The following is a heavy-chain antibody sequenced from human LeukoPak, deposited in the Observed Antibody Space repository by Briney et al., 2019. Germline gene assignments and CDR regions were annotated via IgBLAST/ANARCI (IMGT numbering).Heavy chain of an antibody. J-gene: IGHJ5*02. CDR2: IYYSGST. Sequence: PSETLSLTCTVSGGSISSSSYYWGWIRQPPGKGLEWIGSIYYSGSTYYNPSLKSRVTISVDTSKNQFSLKLSSVTAADTAVYYCARSGLTYYDILTGPLGLQIWFDPWGQGTLVTVSS. CDR1: GGSISSSSYY. D-gene: IGHD3-9*01. V-gene: IGHV4-39*01. CDR3: ARSGLTYYDILTGPLGLQIWFDP.